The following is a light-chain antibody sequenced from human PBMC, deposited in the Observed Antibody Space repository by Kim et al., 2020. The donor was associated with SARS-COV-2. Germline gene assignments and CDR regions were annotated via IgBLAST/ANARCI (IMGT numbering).Light chain of an antibody. J-gene: IGKJ1*01. CDR2: GAS. CDR1: QSVTTR. CDR3: QQYNDWWT. V-gene: IGKV3-15*01. Sequence: SPGERPILSCRASQSVTTRLAWYQXKPGQTPRLLIYGASTRATGIPARFSGSGSGTDFTLTIDSLQSEDVAIYYCQQYNDWWTFGPGTKVDIK.